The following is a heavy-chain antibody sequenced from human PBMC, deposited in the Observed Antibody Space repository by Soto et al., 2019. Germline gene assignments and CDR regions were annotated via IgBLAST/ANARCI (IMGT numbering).Heavy chain of an antibody. CDR1: GYTLTELS. D-gene: IGHD3-3*01. CDR3: ATGITIFGVVIYPFDY. CDR2: FDPEDGET. V-gene: IGHV1-24*01. J-gene: IGHJ4*02. Sequence: GASVKVSCEVSGYTLTELSMHWVRQAPGKGLEWMGGFDPEDGETIYAQKFQGRVTMTEDTSTDTAYMELSSLRSEDTAVYYCATGITIFGVVIYPFDYWGQGTLVTVSS.